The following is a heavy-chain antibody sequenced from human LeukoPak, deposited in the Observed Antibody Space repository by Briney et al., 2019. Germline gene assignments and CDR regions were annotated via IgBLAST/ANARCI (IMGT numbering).Heavy chain of an antibody. D-gene: IGHD3-3*01. CDR1: GFSFDDYA. CDR3: ARDPHDFWSGFPIDV. Sequence: PGGSLRLSCTASGFSFDDYAMTWFRQAPGKGLEWVGFIRGKDYGGTTEYAASVKGRFTISRDDSKRIAYLQMNSLKTEDTAVYYCARDPHDFWSGFPIDVWGTGTTVTVSS. V-gene: IGHV3-49*03. J-gene: IGHJ6*04. CDR2: IRGKDYGGTT.